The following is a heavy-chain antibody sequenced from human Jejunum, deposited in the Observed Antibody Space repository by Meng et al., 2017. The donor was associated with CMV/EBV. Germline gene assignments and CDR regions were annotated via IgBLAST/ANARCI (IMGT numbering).Heavy chain of an antibody. D-gene: IGHD7-27*01. CDR1: GGTFNSFT. J-gene: IGHJ4*02. CDR3: TMYQNWGETDY. CDR2: IIPIFGTS. V-gene: IGHV1-69*05. Sequence: SCKAPGGTFNSFTIFWGRHATGQGLQSLGGIIPIFGTSHYAQKFQGRVTITTDESTSTVYMELNSLRSDDTALYYCTMYQNWGETDYWGQGTLVTVSS.